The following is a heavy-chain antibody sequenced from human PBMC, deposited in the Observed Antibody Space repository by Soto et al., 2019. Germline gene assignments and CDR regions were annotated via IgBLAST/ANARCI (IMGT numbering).Heavy chain of an antibody. J-gene: IGHJ4*02. V-gene: IGHV3-53*01. CDR2: IYSTGTT. Sequence: EVQLVESGGGLIQPGGSLKLSCAASGFTVGNNYMSWVRQAPGKGLEWVSLIYSTGTTKYADSAKGRITVSRDNAKNTLYLQRNRLRAKDTAVYYCAKDGRGSGSHYNSFGYWGQGTLVTVSS. CDR1: GFTVGNNY. D-gene: IGHD3-10*01. CDR3: AKDGRGSGSHYNSFGY.